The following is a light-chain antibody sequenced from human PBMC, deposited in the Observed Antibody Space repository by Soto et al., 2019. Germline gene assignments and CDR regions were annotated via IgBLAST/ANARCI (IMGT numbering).Light chain of an antibody. CDR3: QQYYNWPRT. V-gene: IGKV3-15*01. CDR1: ENIYTN. CDR2: GAS. J-gene: IGKJ5*01. Sequence: EIVLTQSPGTLSLSPGERATLSCRASENIYTNLAWYQQKPGQAPRLLFYGASTRATGLPARFSGTGSGTEFNLTINSMQAEDSAVYYCQQYYNWPRTCGQGTRLEI.